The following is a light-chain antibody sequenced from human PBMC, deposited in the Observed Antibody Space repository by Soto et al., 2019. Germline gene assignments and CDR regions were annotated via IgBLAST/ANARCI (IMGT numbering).Light chain of an antibody. CDR3: QTWGTGVWV. J-gene: IGLJ3*02. Sequence: QSVLTQAPSASASLGASVKLTCTLSSGHSSYAIAWHQQHPKKGPRFLMKVNSDGSHNKGDGIPDRFSGSSSGTERYLTISNLQSEDDADYYCQTWGTGVWVFGGGTKLTVL. CDR2: VNSDGSH. CDR1: SGHSSYA. V-gene: IGLV4-69*01.